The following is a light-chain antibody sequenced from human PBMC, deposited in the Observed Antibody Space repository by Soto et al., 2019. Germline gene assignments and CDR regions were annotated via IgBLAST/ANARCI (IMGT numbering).Light chain of an antibody. CDR3: QQYDSSPVT. CDR2: GAS. Sequence: ENVLTQSPGTLSLSPGERATLSCRASQSVSSNYLTWYQQKPGQAPRLLIYGASSRATDILDRFSGSGSGTDFTLTISRLEPEDFAVYYCQQYDSSPVTFGQGTKLEIK. J-gene: IGKJ2*01. V-gene: IGKV3-20*01. CDR1: QSVSSNY.